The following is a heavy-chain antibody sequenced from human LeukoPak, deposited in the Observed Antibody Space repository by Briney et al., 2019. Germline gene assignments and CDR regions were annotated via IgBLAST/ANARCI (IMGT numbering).Heavy chain of an antibody. D-gene: IGHD1-1*01. J-gene: IGHJ4*02. CDR1: GFTFGNYW. V-gene: IGHV3-74*01. CDR3: AGDGGLERYFDY. CDR2: IYSDGSSR. Sequence: GGSLRLSCAASGFTFGNYWMHWVRQGPGKGLVWVSRIYSDGSSRSYADSVKGRVTISRDNAKNTLYLQMNSLRAEDTAVYYCAGDGGLERYFDYWGQGTLVTVSS.